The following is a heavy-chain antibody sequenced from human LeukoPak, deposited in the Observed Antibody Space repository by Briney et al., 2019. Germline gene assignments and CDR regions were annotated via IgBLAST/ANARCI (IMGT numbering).Heavy chain of an antibody. D-gene: IGHD4-17*01. CDR2: IYYSGST. CDR3: ARGTGFYDYGDLFDY. CDR1: GGSISSYY. V-gene: IGHV4-59*01. J-gene: IGHJ4*02. Sequence: SETLSLTCTVPGGSISSYYRSWIRQPPGKGLEWRGYIYYSGSTNYNPSLKSRVTISVDTSKNQFSLKLSSVTAADTAVYYCARGTGFYDYGDLFDYWGQGTLVTVSS.